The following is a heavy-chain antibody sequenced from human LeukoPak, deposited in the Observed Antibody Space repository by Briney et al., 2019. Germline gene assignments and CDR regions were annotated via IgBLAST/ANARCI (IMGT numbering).Heavy chain of an antibody. V-gene: IGHV1-58*01. J-gene: IGHJ6*02. D-gene: IGHD6-6*01. CDR3: AASTFSSSEDYYGMDV. CDR1: GFTFTSSA. CDR2: IVVGSGNT. Sequence: ASVKVSCKAYGFTFTSSAVQWVRQARGQRLEWIGWIVVGSGNTNYAQKFQERVTITRDMSTSTAYMELSSLRSEDTAVYYCAASTFSSSEDYYGMDVWGQGTTVTVSS.